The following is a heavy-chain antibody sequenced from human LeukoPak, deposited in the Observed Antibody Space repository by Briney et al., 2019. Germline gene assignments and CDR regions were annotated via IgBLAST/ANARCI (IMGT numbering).Heavy chain of an antibody. CDR2: IWYDGSNK. CDR3: ARAYDSSGFGAFDI. D-gene: IGHD3-22*01. Sequence: GGSLRLSCAASGFTFSSYGMHWVRQAPGKGLEWVAVIWYDGSNKYYADSVKRRFTISRDNSKNTLYLQMNSLRAEDTAVYYCARAYDSSGFGAFDIWGQGTMVTVSS. CDR1: GFTFSSYG. J-gene: IGHJ3*02. V-gene: IGHV3-33*01.